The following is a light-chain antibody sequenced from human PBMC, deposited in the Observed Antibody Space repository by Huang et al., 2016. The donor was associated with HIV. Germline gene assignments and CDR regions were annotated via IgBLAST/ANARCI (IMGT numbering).Light chain of an antibody. CDR1: QSLLHTNAYNY. Sequence: DIVMIQSPLSLPVTPGEPASISCRSSQSLLHTNAYNYLDWYLQKLGQSPQLLIYLGSSRASGVPDRFSGGGSGTRFSLNISRVEAEDAGIYYCMEALKTPYTFGQGTKLEIK. J-gene: IGKJ2*01. V-gene: IGKV2-28*01. CDR3: MEALKTPYT. CDR2: LGS.